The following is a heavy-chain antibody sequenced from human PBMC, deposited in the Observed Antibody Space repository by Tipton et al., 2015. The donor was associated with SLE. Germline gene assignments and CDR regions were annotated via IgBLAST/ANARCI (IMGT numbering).Heavy chain of an antibody. D-gene: IGHD2-15*01. J-gene: IGHJ4*02. CDR2: INWNGGSI. CDR1: GFTFDDFA. CDR3: AKEMGCSSGTCYEDYLDY. V-gene: IGHV3-9*01. Sequence: SLRLSCAASGFTFDDFAMHWVRQAPGKGLEWVSGINWNGGSIGYADSVKGRFTISRDNAKNSLYLQMNSLRAEDTALYYCAKEMGCSSGTCYEDYLDYWGQGTLVTVSS.